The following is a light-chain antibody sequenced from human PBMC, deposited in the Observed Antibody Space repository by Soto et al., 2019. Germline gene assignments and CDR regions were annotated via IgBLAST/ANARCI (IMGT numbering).Light chain of an antibody. V-gene: IGKV3-15*01. CDR3: QQYHDWPT. J-gene: IGKJ5*01. CDR2: GAS. Sequence: EIVMTQSPATLSLSPGERATLSCRASQGISTNLAWYQQNPGQAPRLLISGASTRATGVPARFSGSGSGIEFTLTISSLQSEDFALYYCQQYHDWPTFGQGTRLEIK. CDR1: QGISTN.